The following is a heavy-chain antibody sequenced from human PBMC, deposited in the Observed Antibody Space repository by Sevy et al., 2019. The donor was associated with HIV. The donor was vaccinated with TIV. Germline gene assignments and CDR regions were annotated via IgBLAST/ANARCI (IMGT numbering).Heavy chain of an antibody. Sequence: ASVKVSCKASGYTFTSYDINWVRQATGQGLEWMGWMNPNSGNTGYAQKFQGRVTMTRNTSISTAYMELSSLRSEDTAVYYCARGYDSSGSSHYYYYGMDVWGQGTTVTVSS. D-gene: IGHD3-22*01. V-gene: IGHV1-8*01. J-gene: IGHJ6*02. CDR3: ARGYDSSGSSHYYYYGMDV. CDR2: MNPNSGNT. CDR1: GYTFTSYD.